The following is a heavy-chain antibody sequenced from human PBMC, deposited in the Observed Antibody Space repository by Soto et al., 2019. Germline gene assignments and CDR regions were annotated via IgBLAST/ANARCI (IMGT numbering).Heavy chain of an antibody. D-gene: IGHD4-17*01. CDR1: GGSISTGGYY. CDR3: ARDLLRNNYYYYGMDV. CDR2: IYYSGST. V-gene: IGHV4-31*03. Sequence: QVQLQESGPGLVKPSQTLSLTCTVSGGSISTGGYYWSWIRQHPGKGLEWIGYIYYSGSTSYNPSLKSRVTISFDTSKNQFSLKLSSVTAADTAVYYCARDLLRNNYYYYGMDVWGQGTTVTVSS. J-gene: IGHJ6*02.